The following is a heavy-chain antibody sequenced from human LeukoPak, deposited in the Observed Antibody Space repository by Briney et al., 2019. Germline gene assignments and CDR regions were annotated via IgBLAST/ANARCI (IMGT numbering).Heavy chain of an antibody. CDR3: AKDRRVRGVIDY. Sequence: GGSLRLSCAASGFTFSDYYMSWIRQAPGKALEWVSYVSSGSSTIYYADSVKGRFTVSRDNGKRSLYLHMNSLRAEDTAMYYCAKDRRVRGVIDYWGQGTLVTVSS. V-gene: IGHV3-11*04. J-gene: IGHJ4*02. CDR2: VSSGSSTI. CDR1: GFTFSDYY. D-gene: IGHD3-10*01.